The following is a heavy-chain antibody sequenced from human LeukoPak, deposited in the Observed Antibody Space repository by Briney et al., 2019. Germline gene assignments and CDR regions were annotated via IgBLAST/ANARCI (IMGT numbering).Heavy chain of an antibody. J-gene: IGHJ6*02. CDR2: ISYDGSNK. CDR1: GFTFSSYA. V-gene: IGHV3-30-3*01. CDR3: ARDRGYCSGGSCYSLDYYYYGMDV. D-gene: IGHD2-15*01. Sequence: GGSLRLSCAASGFTFSSYATHWVRQAPGKGLEWVAVISYDGSNKYYADSVKGRFTISRDNSKNTLYLQMNSLRAEDTAVYYCARDRGYCSGGSCYSLDYYYYGMDVWGQGTTVTVSS.